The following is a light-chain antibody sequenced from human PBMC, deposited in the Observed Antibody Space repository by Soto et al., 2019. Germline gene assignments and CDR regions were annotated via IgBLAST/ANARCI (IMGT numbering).Light chain of an antibody. CDR3: ALYMGSGIWV. CDR2: STN. CDR1: SASVSTSYY. V-gene: IGLV8-61*01. Sequence: QTVVTQEPSFSVSHGRTVTLTCGLSSASVSTSYYASWYQQTPGQAPRTLIYSTNTRSSGVPDRFSGSILGNKAALTITGAQADDESDYYCALYMGSGIWVFGGGTKVTVL. J-gene: IGLJ3*02.